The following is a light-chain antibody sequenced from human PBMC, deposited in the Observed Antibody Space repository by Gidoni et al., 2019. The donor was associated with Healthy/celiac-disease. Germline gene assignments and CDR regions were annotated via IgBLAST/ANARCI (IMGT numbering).Light chain of an antibody. V-gene: IGLV2-11*01. CDR3: CSYAGSHWV. CDR2: DVS. CDR1: RSDVGGYNY. Sequence: QSALTQPRSVSGSPGQSVTISCTGTRSDVGGYNYVSWYQQHPGKAPKLMIYDVSKRPSGVPDRFSGSKSGNTASLTSSGLQAEDEADYYCCSYAGSHWVFGGGTKLTVL. J-gene: IGLJ3*02.